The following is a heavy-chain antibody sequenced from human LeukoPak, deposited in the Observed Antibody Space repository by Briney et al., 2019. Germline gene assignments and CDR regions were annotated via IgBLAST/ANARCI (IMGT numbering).Heavy chain of an antibody. CDR1: GFTVSSNY. CDR2: IYGGGST. J-gene: IGHJ4*02. CDR3: AKDAGYSYAKYYFDY. Sequence: GGSLRLSCAASGFTVSSNYMSWVRQAPGKGLEWVSVIYGGGSTYYADSVKGRFTISRDNSKNTLYLQMNSLRAEDTAVYYCAKDAGYSYAKYYFDYWGQGTLVTVSS. V-gene: IGHV3-66*01. D-gene: IGHD5-18*01.